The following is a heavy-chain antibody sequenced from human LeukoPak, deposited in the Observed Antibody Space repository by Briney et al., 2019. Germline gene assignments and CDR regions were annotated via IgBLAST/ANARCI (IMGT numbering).Heavy chain of an antibody. V-gene: IGHV1-2*02. CDR2: IDPNSGDT. J-gene: IGHJ6*03. CDR3: ATAGGSHDYYYYYMDV. D-gene: IGHD3-16*01. CDR1: GYTFTDYY. Sequence: ASVKVSCKASGYTFTDYYMHWVRQAPGQGLEWMGWIDPNSGDTNYAQKFQGRVTMTEDTSTDTAYMELSSLRSEDTAVYYCATAGGSHDYYYYYMDVWDKGTTVTVSS.